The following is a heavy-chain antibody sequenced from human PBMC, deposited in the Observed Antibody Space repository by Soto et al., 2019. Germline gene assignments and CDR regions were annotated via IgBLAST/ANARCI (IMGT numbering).Heavy chain of an antibody. CDR1: GGTFSSYT. Sequence: QVQLVQSGAEVKKPGSSVKVSCKASGGTFSSYTISWVRQAPGQGLEWMGRIIPILGIANYAQKFQGRVTITADKSTSTAYMELRSLRSEDTAVYYCASGDGGGDSFDYWGQGTLVTVSS. V-gene: IGHV1-69*02. CDR2: IIPILGIA. D-gene: IGHD2-21*01. J-gene: IGHJ4*02. CDR3: ASGDGGGDSFDY.